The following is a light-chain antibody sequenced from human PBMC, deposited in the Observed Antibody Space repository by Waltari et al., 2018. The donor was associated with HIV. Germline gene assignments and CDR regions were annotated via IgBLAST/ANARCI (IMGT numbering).Light chain of an antibody. J-gene: IGLJ7*01. CDR3: QSADSSGTYAV. V-gene: IGLV3-25*03. CDR2: KDS. Sequence: SYELPQPPSAPASPRQTARIICPGDVLPQQYATWYQQKPGQATVVVISKDSERPSGIPERFSGSSSGATVTLTISGVQAEDEADYYCQSADSSGTYAVFGGGTQLTVL. CDR1: VLPQQY.